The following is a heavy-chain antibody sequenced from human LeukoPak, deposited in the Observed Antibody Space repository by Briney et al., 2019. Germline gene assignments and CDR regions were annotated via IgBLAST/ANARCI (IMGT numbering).Heavy chain of an antibody. V-gene: IGHV4-59*01. CDR1: GGSISSYY. J-gene: IGHJ6*03. CDR3: ARVTYGSSPDYYYYYYMDV. CDR2: IYYSGST. Sequence: SETLSLTCTVSGGSISSYYWSWIRQPPGKGLEWIGYIYYSGSTNYNPSLKSRVTTSVDTSKNQFSLKLSSVTAADTAVYYCARVTYGSSPDYYYYYYMDVWGKGTTVTVSS. D-gene: IGHD6-13*01.